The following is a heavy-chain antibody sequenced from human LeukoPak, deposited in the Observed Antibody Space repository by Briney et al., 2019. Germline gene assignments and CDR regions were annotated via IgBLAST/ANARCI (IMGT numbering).Heavy chain of an antibody. V-gene: IGHV1-8*01. Sequence: ASVKVSCKASGYTFTSYDINWVRQATGQGLEWMGWMNPNSGNTGYAQKFQGRVTMTRNTSISTAYMELRSLRSDDRAVYYCARERYCSGGSCYSGALDTWGQGTMVTVSS. CDR1: GYTFTSYD. J-gene: IGHJ3*02. CDR3: ARERYCSGGSCYSGALDT. CDR2: MNPNSGNT. D-gene: IGHD2-15*01.